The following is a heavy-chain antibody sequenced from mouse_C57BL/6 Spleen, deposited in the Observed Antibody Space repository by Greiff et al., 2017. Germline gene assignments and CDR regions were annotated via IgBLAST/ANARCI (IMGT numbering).Heavy chain of an antibody. CDR3: ARETVYADYAMDY. J-gene: IGHJ4*01. CDR1: GYTFTDYN. Sequence: EVQLQQSGPELVKPGASVKMSCKASGYTFTDYNMHWVKQSHGKSLEWIGYINPNNGGTSYNQKFKGKATLTVNKSSSTAYMELRSLTSEDSAVYYCARETVYADYAMDYWGQGTSVTVSS. CDR2: INPNNGGT. V-gene: IGHV1-22*01. D-gene: IGHD2-3*01.